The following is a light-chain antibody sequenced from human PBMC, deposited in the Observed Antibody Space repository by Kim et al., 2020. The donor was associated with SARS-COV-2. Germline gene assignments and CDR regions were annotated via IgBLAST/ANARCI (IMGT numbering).Light chain of an antibody. CDR2: KAS. J-gene: IGKJ1*01. CDR3: QQYNSAPWT. Sequence: DIQMTQSPFTLSASVGDRVTITCRASQSISSWLAWYQQKPGKAPKLLIYKASSLESGVPSRFSGSGSGTEFTLTISSLQPDDFATYHCQQYNSAPWTFGQGTKVDIK. CDR1: QSISSW. V-gene: IGKV1-5*03.